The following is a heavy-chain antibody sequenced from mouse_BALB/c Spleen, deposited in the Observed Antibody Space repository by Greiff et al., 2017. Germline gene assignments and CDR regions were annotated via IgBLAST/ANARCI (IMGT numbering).Heavy chain of an antibody. CDR1: GFTFSDYY. V-gene: IGHV5-4*02. D-gene: IGHD2-4*01. CDR3: ARGITTGEFAY. Sequence: EGKLVESGGGLVKPGGSLKLSCAASGFTFSDYYMYWVRQTPEKRLEWVATISDGGSYTYYPDSVKGRFTISRDNAKNNLYLQMSSLKSEDTAMYYCARGITTGEFAYWGQGTLVTVSA. J-gene: IGHJ3*01. CDR2: ISDGGSYT.